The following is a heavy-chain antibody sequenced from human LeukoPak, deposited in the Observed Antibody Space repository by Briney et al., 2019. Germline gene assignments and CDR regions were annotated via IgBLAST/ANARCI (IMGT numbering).Heavy chain of an antibody. D-gene: IGHD3-10*01. CDR1: GFTFNSYD. Sequence: PGESLRLSCAASGFTFNSYDMTCVRQAPGKGRECVSTIISSGANTYYTDSVKGRFTSYRDNSKITLYLQMNSLRAEDTATYDCAKQMVRGVNWFDPWGQGTLVTVSS. CDR3: AKQMVRGVNWFDP. J-gene: IGHJ5*02. V-gene: IGHV3-23*01. CDR2: IISSGANT.